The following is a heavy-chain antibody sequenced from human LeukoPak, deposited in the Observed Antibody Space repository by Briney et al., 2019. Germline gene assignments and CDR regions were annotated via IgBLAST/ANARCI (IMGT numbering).Heavy chain of an antibody. J-gene: IGHJ4*02. V-gene: IGHV3-15*01. Sequence: GGSLRLSCAASGFTFSSAWMTRVRQAPGKGLEWVGHIKNKTNGGTTDYAAPVKGRFIISRDDSKNTLYLQMNSLRTEDTAVYYCARGFCNSASCYQGPFDFWGQGTLVTVSS. CDR3: ARGFCNSASCYQGPFDF. D-gene: IGHD2-2*01. CDR2: IKNKTNGGTT. CDR1: GFTFSSAW.